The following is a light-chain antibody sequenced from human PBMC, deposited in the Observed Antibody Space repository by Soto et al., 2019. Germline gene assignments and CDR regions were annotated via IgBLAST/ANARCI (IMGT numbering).Light chain of an antibody. V-gene: IGKV3D-20*02. CDR1: QSVSSSY. CDR2: DIF. J-gene: IGKJ1*01. Sequence: EIVLTQSPGTLSLSPGERATLSCRASQSVSSSYLAWYQQKPGQAPRLVIYDIFTRATGVPARFSGSGSGTDFTLTISSLEPEDFAVYYCQQRSNWPWTFGQGTKVDIK. CDR3: QQRSNWPWT.